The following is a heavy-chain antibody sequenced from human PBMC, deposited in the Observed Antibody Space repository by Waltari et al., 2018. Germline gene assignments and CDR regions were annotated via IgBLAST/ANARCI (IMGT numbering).Heavy chain of an antibody. CDR2: IYYTGST. Sequence: QVPLQESGTSLLKPSETLSIICTVSGGSISGFYLSWVRQPPGTGLDWFGYIYYTGSTIFNPLLKSRVTMSVYTSKIQFSLKLSSVTAADTAFYYCARGGGGDWEWFDPWGQGTLVTVSS. CDR1: GGSISGFY. V-gene: IGHV4-59*01. J-gene: IGHJ5*02. CDR3: ARGGGGDWEWFDP. D-gene: IGHD2-21*02.